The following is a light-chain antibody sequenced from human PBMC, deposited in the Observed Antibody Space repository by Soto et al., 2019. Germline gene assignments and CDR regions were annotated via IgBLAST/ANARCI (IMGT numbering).Light chain of an antibody. J-gene: IGKJ4*01. V-gene: IGKV1-5*01. CDR3: QQYSTYPLT. CDR1: QNIDRW. Sequence: DIQMTQSPSTLSTSVGDRATITCRASQNIDRWLAWYQQKPGKAPKLLIYEASSLEGGVPSRFSGSGSGTEFTLTVSGLQAEDFATYYCQQYSTYPLTFGGGTRVEIK. CDR2: EAS.